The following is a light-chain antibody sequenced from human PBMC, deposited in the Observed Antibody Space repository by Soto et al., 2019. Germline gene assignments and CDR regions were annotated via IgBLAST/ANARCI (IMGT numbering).Light chain of an antibody. CDR2: SAS. J-gene: IGKJ3*01. V-gene: IGKV1-39*01. CDR3: QQSSGTPLFT. Sequence: DIQMTQSPSSLSASVGDRVTITCRASQSISTYLNWYQQKPGKAPKLLIYSASHLQSGAPSRFSGSGSGTDFTLTISSLQPEDFATYYCQQSSGTPLFTFGPGTKVDIK. CDR1: QSISTY.